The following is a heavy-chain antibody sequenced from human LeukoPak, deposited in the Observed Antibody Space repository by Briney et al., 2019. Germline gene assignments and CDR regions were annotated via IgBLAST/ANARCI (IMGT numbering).Heavy chain of an antibody. D-gene: IGHD6-6*01. J-gene: IGHJ6*02. V-gene: IGHV3-30-3*01. Sequence: GGSLRLSCAASGFTFSSYAMHWVRQAPGKGLEWVAVISYDGSNKYYADSVKGRFTISRDNSKNTLYLQMNSLRAEDTAVYYCARDLAARPYYYYGMDVWGQGTTVTVSS. CDR2: ISYDGSNK. CDR1: GFTFSSYA. CDR3: ARDLAARPYYYYGMDV.